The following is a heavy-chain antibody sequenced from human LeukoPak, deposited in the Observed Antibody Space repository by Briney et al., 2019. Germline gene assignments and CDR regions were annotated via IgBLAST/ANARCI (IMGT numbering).Heavy chain of an antibody. CDR1: GYTFSDFY. V-gene: IGHV1-2*02. D-gene: IGHD3-3*02. CDR3: ARVRLADERAWAY. Sequence: ASVKVCCKASGYTFSDFYIHWVRQAPGQGLEYVGWITPKSGDTYSPQRFQGRVTMTRDASISTAYMELSSLRSDDTAVYFCARVRLADERAWAYWGQGTLVTVSS. J-gene: IGHJ4*02. CDR2: ITPKSGDT.